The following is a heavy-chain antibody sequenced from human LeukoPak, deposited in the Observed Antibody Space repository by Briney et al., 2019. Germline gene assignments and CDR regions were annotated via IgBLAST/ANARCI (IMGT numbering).Heavy chain of an antibody. V-gene: IGHV3-30*02. D-gene: IGHD1-1*01. CDR1: GFSFSDYD. CDR3: ANNWNDGYFDY. J-gene: IGHJ4*02. Sequence: GGSLRLSCAASGFSFSDYDMHWVRQAPGKGLEWVTFIRYDGTNTYADSVKGRFTISRDNSKNTLYLQMNSLRAEDTAVYYCANNWNDGYFDYWGQGTLVTVSS. CDR2: IRYDGTNT.